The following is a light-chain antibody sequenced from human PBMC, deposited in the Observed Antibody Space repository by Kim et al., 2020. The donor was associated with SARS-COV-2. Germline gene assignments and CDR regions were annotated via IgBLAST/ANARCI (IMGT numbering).Light chain of an antibody. CDR1: QGISNY. J-gene: IGKJ1*01. V-gene: IGKV1-27*01. Sequence: APVGDTVTITCRASQGISNYLAWYQQKPGKVPKVLIFGASALQSGVPSRFSGSGSGTDFTLTISSLQPEDVATYYCQKYNGAPWTFGQGTKVEIK. CDR2: GAS. CDR3: QKYNGAPWT.